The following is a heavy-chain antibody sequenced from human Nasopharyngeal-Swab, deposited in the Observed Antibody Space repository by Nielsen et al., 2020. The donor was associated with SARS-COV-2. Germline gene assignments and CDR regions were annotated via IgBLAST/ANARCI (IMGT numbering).Heavy chain of an antibody. V-gene: IGHV3-7*01. CDR2: IKQDGSEK. CDR3: ARDGGRGPYIVVVPAVDAFDI. CDR1: GFTFSSYW. D-gene: IGHD2-2*01. J-gene: IGHJ3*02. Sequence: GESLKISCAAPGFTFSSYWMSWVRQAPGKGLEWVANIKQDGSEKYYVDSVKGRFTISRDNAKNSLYLQMNSLRAEDTAVYYCARDGGRGPYIVVVPAVDAFDIWGQGTMVTVSS.